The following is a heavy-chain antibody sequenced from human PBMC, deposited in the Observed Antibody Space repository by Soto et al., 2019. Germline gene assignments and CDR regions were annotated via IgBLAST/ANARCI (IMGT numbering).Heavy chain of an antibody. J-gene: IGHJ4*02. CDR3: AREIGYSSSWYYFDY. Sequence: ASVKFSFNASGYTFTSNVISWVRPAPGQGLEWMGWISAYNGNTNYAQKLQGRVTMTTDTSTSTAYMELRSLRSDDTAVYYCAREIGYSSSWYYFDYWGQGTLVTVSS. CDR1: GYTFTSNV. V-gene: IGHV1-18*04. CDR2: ISAYNGNT. D-gene: IGHD6-13*01.